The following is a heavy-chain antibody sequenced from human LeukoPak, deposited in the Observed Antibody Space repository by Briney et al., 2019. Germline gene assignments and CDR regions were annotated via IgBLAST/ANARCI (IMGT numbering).Heavy chain of an antibody. V-gene: IGHV3-30*02. D-gene: IGHD4-17*01. Sequence: PGGSLRLSCAVSGFTFSTYGMHWVRQAPGKGLEWVTFIRYDGSYQYYADSVKGRFTISRDNSKNTLYLQMNSLRAEDAAFYYCARSRGDYERGYFDYWGQGTLVTVSS. J-gene: IGHJ4*02. CDR3: ARSRGDYERGYFDY. CDR2: IRYDGSYQ. CDR1: GFTFSTYG.